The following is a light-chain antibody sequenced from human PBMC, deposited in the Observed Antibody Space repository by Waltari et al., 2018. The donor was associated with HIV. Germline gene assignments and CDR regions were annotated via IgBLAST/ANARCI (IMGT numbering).Light chain of an antibody. CDR1: QSVNSY. Sequence: EIVLTQSPATPSLSPGERATLSCRASQSVNSYLAWYQKKPGQAPRLLIYDASDRAAGIPARFSGRGSGTDFTLTISSLEPEDFAVYYCQHRSNWPPYSFGQGTKLEIK. CDR2: DAS. CDR3: QHRSNWPPYS. V-gene: IGKV3-11*01. J-gene: IGKJ2*03.